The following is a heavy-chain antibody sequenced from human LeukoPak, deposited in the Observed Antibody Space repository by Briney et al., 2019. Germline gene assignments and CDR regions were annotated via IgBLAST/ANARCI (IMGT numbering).Heavy chain of an antibody. D-gene: IGHD3-22*01. CDR3: AKDPSLVGGNGYFDY. V-gene: IGHV3-30*18. CDR2: ISYDGSNK. J-gene: IGHJ4*02. CDR1: GFTFSSYG. Sequence: GRSLRLSCAASGFTFSSYGMHWVRQAPGKGLEWVAVISYDGSNKYYADSVKGRFTISRDNSKNTLYLQMNSLRAEDTAVYYCAKDPSLVGGNGYFDYWGQGTLVTVSS.